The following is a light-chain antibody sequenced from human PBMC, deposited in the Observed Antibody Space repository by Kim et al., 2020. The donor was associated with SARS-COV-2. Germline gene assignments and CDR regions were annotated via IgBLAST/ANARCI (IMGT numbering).Light chain of an antibody. CDR2: GKN. V-gene: IGLV3-19*01. J-gene: IGLJ3*02. Sequence: ALGQTVRITCQGDSLRSYYASWYQRKPGQAPVLVIYGKNNRPSGIPDRFSGSSSGNTASLTITGAQAEDEADYYCNSRDSSGNHWVFGGGTKVTVL. CDR1: SLRSYY. CDR3: NSRDSSGNHWV.